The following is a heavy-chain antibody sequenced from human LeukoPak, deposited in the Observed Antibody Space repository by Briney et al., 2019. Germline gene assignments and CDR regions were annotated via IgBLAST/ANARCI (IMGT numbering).Heavy chain of an antibody. V-gene: IGHV4-4*07. CDR1: GGSMSGFY. D-gene: IGHD5-12*01. CDR2: VDVSGNT. Sequence: SETLSLTCTVSGGSMSGFYWNWIRQSAVKGLEWIGRVDVSGNTNDNPSLESRVIVSVDKSKNQFSLRLSSVTAADTAVYYCVRKSGRGLFDYWGQGTLVTVSS. J-gene: IGHJ4*02. CDR3: VRKSGRGLFDY.